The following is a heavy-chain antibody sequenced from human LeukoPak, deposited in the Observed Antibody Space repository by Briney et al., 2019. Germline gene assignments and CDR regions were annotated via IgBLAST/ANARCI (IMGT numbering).Heavy chain of an antibody. J-gene: IGHJ4*02. V-gene: IGHV3-48*04. Sequence: PGGSLRLSCAASGFTFDDYGMSWVRQAPGKGLEWVSYISSSGDTIYYADSVKGRFTISRDNAKNSLYLQMNSLIAEDTAVYYCARERASSSWTLFGYWGQGTLVTVSS. D-gene: IGHD6-13*01. CDR2: ISSSGDTI. CDR3: ARERASSSWTLFGY. CDR1: GFTFDDYG.